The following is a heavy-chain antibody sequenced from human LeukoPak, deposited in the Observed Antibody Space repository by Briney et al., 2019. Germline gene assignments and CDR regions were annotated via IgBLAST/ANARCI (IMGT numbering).Heavy chain of an antibody. V-gene: IGHV1-2*02. CDR2: INPNSGGT. Sequence: ASVKVSCKASGYTFTGYYMHWVRQAHGQGLEWMGWINPNSGGTDYAQKFQGRVTMTRDTSISTAYMELSRLRSDDTAVYYCARDSPDGYCSSTRCLPSYGMDVWGQGTTVTVSS. CDR1: GYTFTGYY. CDR3: ARDSPDGYCSSTRCLPSYGMDV. D-gene: IGHD2-2*03. J-gene: IGHJ6*02.